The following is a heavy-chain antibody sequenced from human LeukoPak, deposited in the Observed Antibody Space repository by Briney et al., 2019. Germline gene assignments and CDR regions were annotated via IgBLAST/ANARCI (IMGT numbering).Heavy chain of an antibody. V-gene: IGHV3-48*03. D-gene: IGHD6-13*01. CDR1: GFTFSSYE. Sequence: GGSLRLSCAASGFTFSSYEMNWVRQAPGEGREWISYISASGTITHYADSVEGRFTISRDNAKNSLYLQMNSLRAEDTAVYYCARDRDIADNDDYWGQGTLVTVSS. CDR2: ISASGTIT. J-gene: IGHJ4*02. CDR3: ARDRDIADNDDY.